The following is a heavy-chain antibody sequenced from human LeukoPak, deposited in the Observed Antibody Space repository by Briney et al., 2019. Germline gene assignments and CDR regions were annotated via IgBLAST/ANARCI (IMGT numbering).Heavy chain of an antibody. V-gene: IGHV4-30-4*01. J-gene: IGHJ4*02. CDR2: IYYSGST. CDR1: GGSIRSGDYY. CDR3: ARDGAVMGMTDY. Sequence: SETLSLTCTVCGGSIRSGDYYWRWIRQPPGKGLEWIGYIYYSGSTYHNPSLKSRVTISLDTSKNQFSLKLSSVTAADTAVYYCARDGAVMGMTDYWGQGTLVTVSS. D-gene: IGHD2-21*01.